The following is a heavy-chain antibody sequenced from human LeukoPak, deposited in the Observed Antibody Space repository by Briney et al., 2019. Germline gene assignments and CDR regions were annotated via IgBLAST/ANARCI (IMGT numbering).Heavy chain of an antibody. CDR3: AKDIDSSSWYVDHAFDI. Sequence: QPGRSLRLSCAASGFTFDDYAMHWVRQAPGKGLEWVSGISWNSGSIGYADSVKGRFTISRDNAKNSLYLQMNSLRAEDTALYYCAKDIDSSSWYVDHAFDIWGQGTMVTVSS. V-gene: IGHV3-9*01. CDR2: ISWNSGSI. J-gene: IGHJ3*02. CDR1: GFTFDDYA. D-gene: IGHD6-13*01.